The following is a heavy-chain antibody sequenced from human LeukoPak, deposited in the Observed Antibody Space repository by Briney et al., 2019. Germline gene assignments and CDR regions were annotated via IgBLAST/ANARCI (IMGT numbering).Heavy chain of an antibody. CDR2: ISSSGSTI. CDR1: GFTFSSYE. V-gene: IGHV3-48*03. D-gene: IGHD4-17*01. Sequence: PGGSLRLSCAASGFTFSSYEMNWVRQAPGKGLEWVSYISSSGSTIYYADSVKGRFTISRDNAKNSLYLQMNSLRAEDTAVYYCARDYGDRRPYYYYGMDVWGQGTTVTVSS. J-gene: IGHJ6*02. CDR3: ARDYGDRRPYYYYGMDV.